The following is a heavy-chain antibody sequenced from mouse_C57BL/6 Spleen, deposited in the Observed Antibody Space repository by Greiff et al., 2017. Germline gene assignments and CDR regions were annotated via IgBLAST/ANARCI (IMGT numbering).Heavy chain of an antibody. D-gene: IGHD1-1*01. CDR1: GYTFTSYW. CDR3: ARTYYGSSYGWCDD. Sequence: QVQLQQPGAELVRPGSSVKLSCKASGYTFTSYWMNWVKQSPVQGLEGIGEINPSDGETTYNQKFKDKATLTVDKSSSTAYMQLSSLTSEDSAVYYCARTYYGSSYGWCDDWGTGTTVTVSS. CDR2: INPSDGET. V-gene: IGHV1-52*01. J-gene: IGHJ1*03.